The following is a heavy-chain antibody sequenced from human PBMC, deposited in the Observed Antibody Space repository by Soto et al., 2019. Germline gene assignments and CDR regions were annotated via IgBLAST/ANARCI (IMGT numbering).Heavy chain of an antibody. CDR2: FYDGNT. CDR3: ATTRGLAVGGSFDY. V-gene: IGHV4-39*01. D-gene: IGHD3-10*01. Sequence: PSETLSLTCIVSGGSITRRSSYWAWIRQPPGKGLEWVGTFYDGNTYHNPSLRSRITIAVDTSKNQFALKLDSVAAADTAFYYCATTRGLAVGGSFDYWGQGMLDTVSS. CDR1: GGSITRRSSY. J-gene: IGHJ4*02.